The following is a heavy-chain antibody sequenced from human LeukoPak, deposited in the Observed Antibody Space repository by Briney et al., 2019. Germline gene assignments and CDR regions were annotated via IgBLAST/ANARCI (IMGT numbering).Heavy chain of an antibody. D-gene: IGHD6-13*01. CDR1: GFTFSSYW. CDR2: INSDGSST. V-gene: IGHV3-74*01. CDR3: ARVWYSSSWCSLEYGGWFDP. J-gene: IGHJ5*02. Sequence: GQSLRLSCAASGFTFSSYWMHWVRQAPGKGLVWVSRINSDGSSTSYADSVKGRFTISRDNAKNTLYLQMNSLRADNTPLYYCARVWYSSSWCSLEYGGWFDPWGQGTLVTVSS.